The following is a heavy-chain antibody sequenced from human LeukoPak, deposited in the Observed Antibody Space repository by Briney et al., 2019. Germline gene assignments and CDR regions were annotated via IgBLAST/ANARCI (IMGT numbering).Heavy chain of an antibody. D-gene: IGHD3-10*01. J-gene: IGHJ4*02. Sequence: PGGSLRLSCAASGFALSSHWMTWVRQVPGRGPEWVANVNRDGSETYYLDSVKGRFTISKDNAKNSLYLQMNSLRAEDTAVYYCARRGQGSGSYYNRYYFDYWGQGTLVTVSS. CDR2: VNRDGSET. CDR1: GFALSSHW. V-gene: IGHV3-7*01. CDR3: ARRGQGSGSYYNRYYFDY.